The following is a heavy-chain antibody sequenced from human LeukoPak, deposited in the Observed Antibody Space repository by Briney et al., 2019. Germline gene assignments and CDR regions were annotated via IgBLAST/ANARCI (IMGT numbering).Heavy chain of an antibody. V-gene: IGHV3-30*18. CDR3: AKDRGGATFLDY. J-gene: IGHJ4*02. CDR2: ISYDGSNR. D-gene: IGHD1-26*01. Sequence: GGSLRLSCAASGFSFSSYGMHWVRQAPGKGREWVAVISYDGSNRYYADSVKGRFTISRDNCKNTLYLQLNSLRAEDTAMFYCAKDRGGATFLDYWGQGTLVTVSS. CDR1: GFSFSSYG.